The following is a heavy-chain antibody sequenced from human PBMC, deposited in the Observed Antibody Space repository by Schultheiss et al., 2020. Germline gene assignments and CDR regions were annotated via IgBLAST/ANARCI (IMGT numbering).Heavy chain of an antibody. J-gene: IGHJ4*02. D-gene: IGHD3-22*01. CDR3: ARRHPYDSSVDY. Sequence: SETLSLTCAVYGGSFSGYYWSWIRQPPGKGLEWIGEIYYSGSTYYNPSLKSRVTISVDTSKNQFSLKLSSVTAADTAVYYCARRHPYDSSVDYWGQGTLVTVSS. V-gene: IGHV4-34*01. CDR1: GGSFSGYY. CDR2: IYYSGST.